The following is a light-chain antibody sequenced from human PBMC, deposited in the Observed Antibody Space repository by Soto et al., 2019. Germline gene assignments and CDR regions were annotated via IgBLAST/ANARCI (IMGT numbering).Light chain of an antibody. CDR3: SSYTGSNIV. J-gene: IGLJ3*02. Sequence: QSALTQPASVSGSPGQSITISCTGTSSDIGGYDVVSWYRQHPRKAPKLIIYEGSQRPSGVSIRFSGSKSGNTASLTIYGLHAEDEADYYCSSYTGSNIVFGGGTKLTVL. CDR1: SSDIGGYDV. CDR2: EGS. V-gene: IGLV2-14*02.